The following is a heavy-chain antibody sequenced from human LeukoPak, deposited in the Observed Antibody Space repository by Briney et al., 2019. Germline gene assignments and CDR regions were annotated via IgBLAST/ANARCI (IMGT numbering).Heavy chain of an antibody. Sequence: PSETLSLTCTVSGGSISSGSYYWNWIRQPAGRGLEWIGRIYTSGSTNYNPSLKSRVTISVDTSKNQFSLKLSSVTAADTAVYYCVGGASPGAYCGGDCWVRNDIWGQGTMVTVSS. CDR1: GGSISSGSYY. CDR2: IYTSGST. J-gene: IGHJ3*02. D-gene: IGHD2-21*02. CDR3: VGGASPGAYCGGDCWVRNDI. V-gene: IGHV4-61*02.